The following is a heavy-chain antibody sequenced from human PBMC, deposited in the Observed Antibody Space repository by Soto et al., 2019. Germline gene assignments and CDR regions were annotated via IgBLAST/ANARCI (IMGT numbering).Heavy chain of an antibody. D-gene: IGHD3-16*01. CDR3: AKDRLGGGLDY. J-gene: IGHJ4*02. CDR1: GFIFSNYA. V-gene: IGHV3-23*01. CDR2: VTSRGDTT. Sequence: EVHLLQSGGGLVQPGGSLRLSCAASGFIFSNYAMNWVRQAPGKGLEWVSIVTSRGDTTYYADSVKGRLTISRDNSKNTLYLQVNSLTAEDTAVYYCAKDRLGGGLDYWGQGTLVSVSS.